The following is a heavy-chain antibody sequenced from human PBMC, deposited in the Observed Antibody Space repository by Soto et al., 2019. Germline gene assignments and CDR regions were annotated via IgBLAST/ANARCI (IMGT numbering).Heavy chain of an antibody. J-gene: IGHJ6*03. D-gene: IGHD6-19*01. Sequence: SETLSLTCTVSGGSISSSSYYWGWIRQPPGKGLEWIGSIYYSGSTYYNPSLKSRVTISVDTSKNQFSLTLSSVTAADTVVYYCFGYSSGRYYYYMDVWGKGTTVTVSS. V-gene: IGHV4-39*01. CDR3: FGYSSGRYYYYMDV. CDR2: IYYSGST. CDR1: GGSISSSSYY.